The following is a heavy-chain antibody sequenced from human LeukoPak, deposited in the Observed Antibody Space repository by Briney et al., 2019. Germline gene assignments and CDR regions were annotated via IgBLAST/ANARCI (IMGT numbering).Heavy chain of an antibody. CDR2: ISSGSTTI. CDR3: ARDVEQWLVRVYYFDY. Sequence: PGGSLRLSCATSGFTLSSYSMNWVSQAPGEGLEWVAYISSGSTTIYYADSGKGRFTISRDNAKNSLYLQKNSLRAEDTAVYYCARDVEQWLVRVYYFDYWGQGTLVTVSS. J-gene: IGHJ4*02. V-gene: IGHV3-48*01. D-gene: IGHD6-19*01. CDR1: GFTLSSYS.